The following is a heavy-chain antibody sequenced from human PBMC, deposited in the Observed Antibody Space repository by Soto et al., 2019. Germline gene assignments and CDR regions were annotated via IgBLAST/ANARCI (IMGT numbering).Heavy chain of an antibody. Sequence: GGSLRLSCAASEFSFSSYAMSWVRQAPGKGLEWVSGILSSGGSTYYADSVKGRFTISRDNSKNELYLQMNSLRAEDTAVYYCARDVGLQHDTGYYDFWSGKNNRFDPWGQGILVPVYS. D-gene: IGHD3-3*01. CDR1: EFSFSSYA. J-gene: IGHJ5*02. CDR2: ILSSGGST. V-gene: IGHV3-23*01. CDR3: ARDVGLQHDTGYYDFWSGKNNRFDP.